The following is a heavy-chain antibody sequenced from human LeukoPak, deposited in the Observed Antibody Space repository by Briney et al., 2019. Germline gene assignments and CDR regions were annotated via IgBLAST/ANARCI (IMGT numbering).Heavy chain of an antibody. Sequence: GGSLRLSCAASGFTFDDYAMHWVRQAPGKGLVWVSRINSDGINTSYADSVKGRFTISRDNAKNTLNLQMSSLRAEDTAVYYCARDLGQYYDTSDNWFDPWGQGTLVTVSS. CDR3: ARDLGQYYDTSDNWFDP. CDR1: GFTFDDYA. V-gene: IGHV3-74*01. CDR2: INSDGINT. J-gene: IGHJ5*02. D-gene: IGHD3-22*01.